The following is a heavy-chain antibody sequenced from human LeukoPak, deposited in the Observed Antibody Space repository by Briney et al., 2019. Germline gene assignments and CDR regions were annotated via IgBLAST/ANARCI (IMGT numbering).Heavy chain of an antibody. J-gene: IGHJ4*02. CDR2: ISAYDGNT. D-gene: IGHD1-1*01. CDR3: AREANWAYYFDY. CDR1: GYTFVSYG. Sequence: ASVKVSCKASGYTFVSYGITWVQQAPGQGLEWMGWISAYDGNTKYAQKFQGRVTLTTDTSTSTASMELRSLRSDDTAVYYCAREANWAYYFDYWGQGTLVTVSS. V-gene: IGHV1-18*01.